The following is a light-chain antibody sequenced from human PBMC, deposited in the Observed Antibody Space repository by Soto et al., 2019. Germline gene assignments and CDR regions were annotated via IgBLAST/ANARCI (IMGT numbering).Light chain of an antibody. CDR2: GAS. J-gene: IGKJ4*01. CDR1: QSVSSN. Sequence: EIVMTQSPATLSVSPGERATLSCRASQSVSSNLAWYQQKPGQAPRLLIYGASTRATGIPDRFSGSGSGTDFTLTISRLEPEDFAVYSCQQYGSSPLTFGGGTKV. V-gene: IGKV3-20*01. CDR3: QQYGSSPLT.